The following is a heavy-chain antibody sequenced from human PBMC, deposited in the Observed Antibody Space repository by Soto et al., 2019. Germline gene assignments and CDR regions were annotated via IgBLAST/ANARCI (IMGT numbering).Heavy chain of an antibody. Sequence: PSETLSLTCAISGDSVSSNSAAWNWIRQSPSRGLEWLGRTYYRSKWYNDYAVSVKSRITINPDTSKNQFSLQLNSVTPEDTAVYYCARELPNYYGSGSYYPYDYWGQGTLVTVSS. CDR3: ARELPNYYGSGSYYPYDY. V-gene: IGHV6-1*01. D-gene: IGHD3-10*01. CDR2: TYYRSKWYN. J-gene: IGHJ4*02. CDR1: GDSVSSNSAA.